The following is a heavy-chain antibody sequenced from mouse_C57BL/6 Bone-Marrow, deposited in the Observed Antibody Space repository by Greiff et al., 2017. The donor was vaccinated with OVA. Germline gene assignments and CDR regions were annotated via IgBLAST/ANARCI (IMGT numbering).Heavy chain of an antibody. CDR1: GFTFSSYA. CDR3: ARGFLFDY. V-gene: IGHV5-4*03. Sequence: EVNVVESGGGLVKPGGSLKLSCAASGFTFSSYAMSWVRQTPEKRLEWVATISDGGSYTYYPDNVKGRFTISRDNAKNNLYLQMSHLKSEDTAMYYCARGFLFDYWGQGTTLTVSS. J-gene: IGHJ2*01. CDR2: ISDGGSYT.